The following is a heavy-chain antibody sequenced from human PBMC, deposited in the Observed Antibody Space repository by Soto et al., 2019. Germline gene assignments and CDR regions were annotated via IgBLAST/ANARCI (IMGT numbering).Heavy chain of an antibody. CDR1: GGTFSSYT. CDR2: IIPILGIA. Sequence: QVQLVQSGAEVKKPGSSVKVSCKASGGTFSSYTISWVRQAPGQGLEWMGRIIPILGIANYAQKFQGRVTITADKSTSTAYMELSSLRSEDTAVYYWAGCRGQRLDRYNWFDPWGQGTLVTVSS. D-gene: IGHD6-25*01. CDR3: AGCRGQRLDRYNWFDP. V-gene: IGHV1-69*02. J-gene: IGHJ5*02.